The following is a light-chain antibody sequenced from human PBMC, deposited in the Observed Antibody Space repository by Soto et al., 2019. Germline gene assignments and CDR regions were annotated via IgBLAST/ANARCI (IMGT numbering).Light chain of an antibody. CDR2: DAS. CDR3: QHRLNWPLT. J-gene: IGKJ4*01. CDR1: QSVSTF. V-gene: IGKV3-11*01. Sequence: EILLTQSPVTLSLSPGERAILSCRASQSVSTFFAWYQQKPGQAPRLLIYDASKRATGIPARFSGSGSGTDFTLIISSLEPEDFAVYYCQHRLNWPLTFGGGTTVELK.